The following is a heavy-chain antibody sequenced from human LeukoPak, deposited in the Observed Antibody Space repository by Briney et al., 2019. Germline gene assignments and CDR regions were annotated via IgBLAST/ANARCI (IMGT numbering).Heavy chain of an antibody. Sequence: SETLSLTCNVSGYSITSGYYWGWIRQPLGKGLEWIGSIYQSGSTYYNPSLKSRVTISVDTSKNQFSLKLSSVTAADTAVYYCARDHPIVVVPAAIGGCWFDPWGQGTLVTVSS. CDR1: GYSITSGYY. V-gene: IGHV4-38-2*02. D-gene: IGHD2-2*01. J-gene: IGHJ5*02. CDR2: IYQSGST. CDR3: ARDHPIVVVPAAIGGCWFDP.